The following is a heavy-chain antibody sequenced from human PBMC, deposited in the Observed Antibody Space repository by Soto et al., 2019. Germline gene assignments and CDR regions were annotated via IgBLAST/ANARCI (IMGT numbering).Heavy chain of an antibody. V-gene: IGHV1-69*12. Sequence: QVQLVQSGAEVKKPGSSVTVSCKASGGTFSSYTISWVRQAPGQGLEWMGGIIPIFGTANYAQKFQGRVTITAHESTSTAYMELSSLRSEDTAVYYCARGNHRWLQLWYFDLWGRGTLVTDSS. CDR1: GGTFSSYT. J-gene: IGHJ2*01. D-gene: IGHD5-12*01. CDR3: ARGNHRWLQLWYFDL. CDR2: IIPIFGTA.